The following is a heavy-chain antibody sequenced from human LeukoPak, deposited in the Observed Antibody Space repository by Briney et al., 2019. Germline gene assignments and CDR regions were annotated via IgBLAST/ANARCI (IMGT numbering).Heavy chain of an antibody. Sequence: SVKVSYKASGGTFSSYAISWVRQAPGQGLEWMGRIIPILGIANYAQKFQGRVTITADKSTSTAYMELSSLRSEDTAVYYCATTPSTDCSSTSCYGFDYWGQGTLVTVSS. CDR3: ATTPSTDCSSTSCYGFDY. D-gene: IGHD2-2*01. V-gene: IGHV1-69*04. CDR2: IIPILGIA. J-gene: IGHJ4*02. CDR1: GGTFSSYA.